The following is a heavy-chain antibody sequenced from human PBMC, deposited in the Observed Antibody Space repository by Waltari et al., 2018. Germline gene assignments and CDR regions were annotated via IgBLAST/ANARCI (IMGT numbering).Heavy chain of an antibody. Sequence: QVQPQASGPGLLRPSEALSLTRTVSGYPIRSGHHGGWIRPPPGKGLEWAGRIDYSRSTNYTPSLKSRVSISIDTSKKQFSLRLTSVTAADTAVYYCAREGYSTSFDCWGRGMLVTVSS. CDR1: GYPIRSGHH. CDR3: AREGYSTSFDC. J-gene: IGHJ4*02. D-gene: IGHD6-13*01. V-gene: IGHV4-38-2*02. CDR2: IDYSRST.